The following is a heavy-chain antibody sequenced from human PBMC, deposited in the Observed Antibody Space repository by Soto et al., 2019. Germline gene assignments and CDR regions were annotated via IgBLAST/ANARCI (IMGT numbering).Heavy chain of an antibody. V-gene: IGHV3-15*01. Sequence: PGGSLRPSCAASGFTFSNAWMSWVRQAPGKGLEWVGRIKSKTDGGTTDYAAAVKGRYTISRDDSKNTLYLQKNSLKTEDTAVYYCTKDLGEDFGSGSPDYYYYGMDVWGQGTTVTVSS. CDR3: TKDLGEDFGSGSPDYYYYGMDV. CDR2: IKSKTDGGTT. J-gene: IGHJ6*02. CDR1: GFTFSNAW. D-gene: IGHD3-3*01.